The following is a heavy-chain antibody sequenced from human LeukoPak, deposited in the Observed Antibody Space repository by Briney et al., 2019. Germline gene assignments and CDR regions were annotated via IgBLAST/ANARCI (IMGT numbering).Heavy chain of an antibody. D-gene: IGHD3-3*01. CDR2: IYSGGST. CDR3: ANSDHSFGYNYYGMDV. Sequence: GGSLRLSCAASGLTVSSNYMSWVRQAPGKGLEWVSVIYSGGSTYYADSVKGRYTISRDNSKNTLYLQMNSLRAEDTAVYYCANSDHSFGYNYYGMDVWGQGTTVTVSS. CDR1: GLTVSSNY. V-gene: IGHV3-53*05. J-gene: IGHJ6*02.